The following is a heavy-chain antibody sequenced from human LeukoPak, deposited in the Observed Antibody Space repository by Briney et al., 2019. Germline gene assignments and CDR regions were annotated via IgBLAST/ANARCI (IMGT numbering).Heavy chain of an antibody. V-gene: IGHV4-59*01. Sequence: SETLSLTCTVPGGSISSYYWSWIRQPPGKGLEWIGYIYYSGSTNYNPSLTSRVTISVDTSKNQFSLKLSSVTAADTAVYYCARGPYSSGWFSGWFDPWGQGTLVTVSS. CDR3: ARGPYSSGWFSGWFDP. J-gene: IGHJ5*02. D-gene: IGHD6-19*01. CDR2: IYYSGST. CDR1: GGSISSYY.